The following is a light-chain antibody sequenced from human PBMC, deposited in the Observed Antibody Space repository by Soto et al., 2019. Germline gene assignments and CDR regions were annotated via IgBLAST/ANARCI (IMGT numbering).Light chain of an antibody. CDR1: QNVLYSSKNRNY. CDR3: QQYYSFPYT. Sequence: DIVMTQSPDSLAVSLGERASINCKSSQNVLYSSKNRNYLAWYQQKPGQPPKLLIYWASSRESGVPDRFSGSGSGTDFTLTISSLQAEDVALYYWQQYYSFPYTFGQGTKLEIK. CDR2: WAS. V-gene: IGKV4-1*01. J-gene: IGKJ2*01.